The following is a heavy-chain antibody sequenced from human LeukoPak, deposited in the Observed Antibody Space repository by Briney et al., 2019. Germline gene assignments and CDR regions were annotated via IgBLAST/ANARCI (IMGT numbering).Heavy chain of an antibody. CDR3: ARGQSFMYYYGSGTPLWFDP. V-gene: IGHV3-30*03. D-gene: IGHD3-10*01. Sequence: PGRSLRLSCAASGFTFSSYGMHWVRQAPGKGLEWVAVISYDGSNKYYADSVKGRFTISRDNSKNTLYLQMNSLRAEDTAVYYCARGQSFMYYYGSGTPLWFDPWGQGTLVTVSS. CDR1: GFTFSSYG. J-gene: IGHJ5*02. CDR2: ISYDGSNK.